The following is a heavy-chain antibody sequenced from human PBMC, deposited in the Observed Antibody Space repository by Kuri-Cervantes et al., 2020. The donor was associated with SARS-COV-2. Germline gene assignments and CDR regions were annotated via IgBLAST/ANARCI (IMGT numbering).Heavy chain of an antibody. CDR3: TTDPYEPSYYDFWSGYQELDY. CDR1: GFTFNTYS. V-gene: IGHV3-30-3*01. D-gene: IGHD3-3*01. CDR2: ISYDGSNK. J-gene: IGHJ4*02. Sequence: GESLKISCAASGFTFNTYSMDWVRLAPGKGLEWVAVISYDGSNKYYADSVKGRFTISRDNSKNTLYLQMNSLKTEDTAVYYCTTDPYEPSYYDFWSGYQELDYWGQGTLVTVSS.